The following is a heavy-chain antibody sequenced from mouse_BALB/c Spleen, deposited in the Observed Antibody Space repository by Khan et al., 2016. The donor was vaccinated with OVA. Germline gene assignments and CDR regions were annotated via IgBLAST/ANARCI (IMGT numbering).Heavy chain of an antibody. D-gene: IGHD3-2*02. J-gene: IGHJ2*01. CDR1: GYSITSDYA. CDR3: ARIQGGDFDY. V-gene: IGHV3-2*02. CDR2: ISYSGNT. Sequence: ASQSLSLTCTVTGYSITSDYAWNWIRQFPGNKLEWMGYISYSGNTKYNPSLKSRISITRDTSKNQFFLQLNFVTIEDTATYYCARIQGGDFDYRGQGTTLTVSS.